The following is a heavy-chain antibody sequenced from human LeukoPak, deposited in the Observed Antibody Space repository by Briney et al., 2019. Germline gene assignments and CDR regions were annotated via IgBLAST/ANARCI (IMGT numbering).Heavy chain of an antibody. V-gene: IGHV4-34*01. CDR2: INPSGST. D-gene: IGHD3-10*01. Sequence: SETLSLTCAVYGESFSGYYWSWIRQPPGKGLEWIGEINPSGSTNYNPSLKSRVTMSVDMSMNQFSLKLNSVTAADTAVYYCARARGAPFDYWGQGTLVTVSS. CDR1: GESFSGYY. CDR3: ARARGAPFDY. J-gene: IGHJ4*02.